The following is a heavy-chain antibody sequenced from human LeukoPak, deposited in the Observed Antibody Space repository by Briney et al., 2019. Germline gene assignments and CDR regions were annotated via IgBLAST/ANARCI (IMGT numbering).Heavy chain of an antibody. D-gene: IGHD3-3*01. CDR1: GGSISSYY. CDR2: IYTSGST. V-gene: IGHV4-4*07. CDR3: ARDRSDFWSGYYTGYYYGMDV. J-gene: IGHJ6*02. Sequence: SETLSLTCAVSGGSISSYYWSWIRQPAGKGLEWIGRIYTSGSTNYNPSLKSRVTMSVDKSKNQFSLKLSSVTAADTAVYYCARDRSDFWSGYYTGYYYGMDVWGQGTTVTVSS.